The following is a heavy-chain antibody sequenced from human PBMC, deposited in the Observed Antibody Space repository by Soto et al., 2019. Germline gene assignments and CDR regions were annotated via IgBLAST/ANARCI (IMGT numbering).Heavy chain of an antibody. Sequence: VQLVESGGGLVQPGGSLRLSCAASGFTFSSYAMHWVRQAPGKGLEWVAVISYDGSNKYYADSVKGRFTISRDNSKNTLYLQMNSLRAEDTAVYYCARDRRIAARRWFDPWGQGTLVTVSS. J-gene: IGHJ5*02. CDR2: ISYDGSNK. CDR3: ARDRRIAARRWFDP. V-gene: IGHV3-30-3*01. D-gene: IGHD6-6*01. CDR1: GFTFSSYA.